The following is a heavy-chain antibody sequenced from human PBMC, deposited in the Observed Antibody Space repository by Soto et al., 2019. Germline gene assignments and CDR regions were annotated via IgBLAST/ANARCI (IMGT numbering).Heavy chain of an antibody. CDR1: GYSFTSYW. CDR3: ARQGSSYLKHNCFDP. CDR2: IYPGDSDT. D-gene: IGHD6-6*01. V-gene: IGHV5-51*01. J-gene: IGHJ5*02. Sequence: GESLKTSCKGSGYSFTSYWIGWVRPMPGKGLEWMGIIYPGDSDTRYSPSLQGQVTISADKSISTAYLQWSSLKASDTAMYYCARQGSSYLKHNCFDPWGQGTLVTVSS.